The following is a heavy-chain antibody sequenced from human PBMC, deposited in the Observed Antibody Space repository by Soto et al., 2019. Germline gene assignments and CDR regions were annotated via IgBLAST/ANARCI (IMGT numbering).Heavy chain of an antibody. CDR2: ISWNSGSI. CDR3: ARIDGQEWLAYYFDY. Sequence: PWGSLRLSCAASEGTCVDYAMHWVRQAPGKGLEWVSGISWNSGSIGYADSVKGRFTISRDNAKNSLYLQMNSLRAEDTAVYYCARIDGQEWLAYYFDYWGQGTLVTVSS. CDR1: EGTCVDYA. J-gene: IGHJ4*02. V-gene: IGHV3-9*01. D-gene: IGHD3-3*01.